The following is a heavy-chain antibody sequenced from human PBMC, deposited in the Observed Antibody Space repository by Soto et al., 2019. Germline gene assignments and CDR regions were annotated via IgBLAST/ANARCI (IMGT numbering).Heavy chain of an antibody. J-gene: IGHJ4*02. Sequence: SETLSLTCGVSGYAINSGYYWGWIRQSPGKGLEWIGNMYHGGFSYYNPSLKGRVTISVDTWKNRFSLNLRSVTAADTAVYYCARGWGIAAAGSDYWGQGTLVTVSS. V-gene: IGHV4-38-2*01. D-gene: IGHD6-13*01. CDR1: GYAINSGYY. CDR3: ARGWGIAAAGSDY. CDR2: MYHGGFS.